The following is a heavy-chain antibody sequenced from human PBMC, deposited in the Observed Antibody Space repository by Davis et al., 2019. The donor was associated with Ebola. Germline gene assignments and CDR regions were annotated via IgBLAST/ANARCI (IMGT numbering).Heavy chain of an antibody. Sequence: PGGSLRLSCAASGFTFSSYAMHWVRQAPGKGLEWVALTSFDGTKEYYADSVKGRFTISRDNSKNTLYLQMNSLRAEDTAVYYCAKSVTYSGSYYVIDYWGQGTLVTVSS. D-gene: IGHD1-26*01. CDR3: AKSVTYSGSYYVIDY. V-gene: IGHV3-30*18. CDR1: GFTFSSYA. J-gene: IGHJ4*02. CDR2: TSFDGTKE.